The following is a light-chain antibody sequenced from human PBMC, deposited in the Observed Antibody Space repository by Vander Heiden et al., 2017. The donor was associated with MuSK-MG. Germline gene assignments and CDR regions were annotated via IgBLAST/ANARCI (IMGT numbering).Light chain of an antibody. CDR2: RNN. Sequence: QSVLTQPPSASVTPGQRVTISCSGSSSNIGSNYVYWYQQVPGTAPKLLSYRNNQRPSGVPDRFSGSNSGTSASLAISGLRSEDEADYYGAAWDDTLSGIWGFGGGPKL. CDR3: AAWDDTLSGIWG. CDR1: SSNIGSNY. V-gene: IGLV1-47*01. J-gene: IGLJ3*02.